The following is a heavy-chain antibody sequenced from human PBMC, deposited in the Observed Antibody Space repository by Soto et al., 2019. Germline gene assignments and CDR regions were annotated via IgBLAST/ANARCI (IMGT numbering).Heavy chain of an antibody. J-gene: IGHJ3*01. Sequence: QLQLQESGSALVKPSETLSLTCSVSGGSISTDSYNWDWIRQSPGKGLEWIGTIYYNGTPSYNPSLKRQVTTSVDTSRNHISLKVKSVTAADTAMYDSARFFGNAFAVWRQGTMVKVSS. CDR3: ARFFGNAFAV. V-gene: IGHV4-39*02. CDR2: IYYNGTP. D-gene: IGHD3-3*01. CDR1: GGSISTDSYN.